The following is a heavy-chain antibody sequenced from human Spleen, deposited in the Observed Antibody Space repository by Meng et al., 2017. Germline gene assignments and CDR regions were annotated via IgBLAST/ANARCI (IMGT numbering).Heavy chain of an antibody. V-gene: IGHV1-2*06. CDR2: INPKSGDT. J-gene: IGHJ4*02. Sequence: QVQLVQSGAEVKNTGASVKVSCKPPGYNFPDYYIHWVRRAPGQGLEWMGRINPKSGDTHYAQKFQARVTMTGDTSISTAYMELSGLRSDDTAMYYCARDEDISAAGKLFGDYWGQGTLVTVSS. D-gene: IGHD6-25*01. CDR3: ARDEDISAAGKLFGDY. CDR1: GYNFPDYY.